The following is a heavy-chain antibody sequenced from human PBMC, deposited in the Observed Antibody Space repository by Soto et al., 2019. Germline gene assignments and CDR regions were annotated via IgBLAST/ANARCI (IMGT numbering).Heavy chain of an antibody. Sequence: EGQMLESGGDCVQPGGSLRLSCAASGFTFRIYSMSWVRQAPGKGLEWVSGISGSGQTTYHADSVKGRFTISRDNSKNTLYLQMTSLRAEDTAIYYCARSLGDNWNESYFQYLGQGTLVSISS. CDR2: ISGSGQTT. CDR1: GFTFRIYS. J-gene: IGHJ4*02. V-gene: IGHV3-23*01. CDR3: ARSLGDNWNESYFQY. D-gene: IGHD1-20*01.